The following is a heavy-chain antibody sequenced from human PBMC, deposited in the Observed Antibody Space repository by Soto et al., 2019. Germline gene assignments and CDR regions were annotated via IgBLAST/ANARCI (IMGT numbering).Heavy chain of an antibody. CDR3: ARSQGGRSSLVIYSDAYYGMAV. CDR1: GGTFSSLA. V-gene: IGHV1-69*01. CDR2: MIPIFGTA. Sequence: QVQLGQSGAEVKKPGSSVRVSCKAPGGTFSSLAITGVRQAPGQGLVWWGGMIPIFGTAKHAQKFQGKVTITAEESTSTGYMLLSSLRSEDTAVHSCARSQGGRSSLVIYSDAYYGMAVWGQGTTVTVSS. J-gene: IGHJ6*02. D-gene: IGHD2-15*01.